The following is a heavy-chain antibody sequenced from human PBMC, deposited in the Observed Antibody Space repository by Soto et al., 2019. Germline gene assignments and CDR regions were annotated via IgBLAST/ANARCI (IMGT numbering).Heavy chain of an antibody. V-gene: IGHV4-31*03. CDR3: ARGGRRSPGMDV. CDR1: GGSISSGGYY. CDR2: IYYSGST. J-gene: IGHJ6*02. Sequence: QVQLQESGPGLVKPSQTLSLTCTVSGGSISSGGYYWSWIRQHPGKGLEWIGYIYYSGSTYYNPSLKSRVXXXVXXTKNQFSLKLSSVTAADTAVYYCARGGRRSPGMDVWGQGTTVTVSS.